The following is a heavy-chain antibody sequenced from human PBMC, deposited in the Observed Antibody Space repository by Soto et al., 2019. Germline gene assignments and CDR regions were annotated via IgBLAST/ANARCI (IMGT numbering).Heavy chain of an antibody. Sequence: PGGSLRLSCAASGFTFSSYGMHWVRQAPGKGLEWVAVIWYDGSNKYYADSVKGRFTISRDNSKNTLYLQMNSLRAEDTAVYYCARGYLEVIPLDYWGQGTLVTVSS. CDR3: ARGYLEVIPLDY. CDR2: IWYDGSNK. D-gene: IGHD3-22*01. CDR1: GFTFSSYG. V-gene: IGHV3-33*01. J-gene: IGHJ4*02.